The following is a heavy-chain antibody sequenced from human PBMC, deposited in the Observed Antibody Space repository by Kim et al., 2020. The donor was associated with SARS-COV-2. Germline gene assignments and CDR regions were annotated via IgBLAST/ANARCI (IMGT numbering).Heavy chain of an antibody. D-gene: IGHD6-13*01. J-gene: IGHJ4*02. Sequence: PSLKSRVTISVDTSKNRFSLKLSSVTAADTAVYYCARFRRSVAAAGPFDYWGQGTLVTVSS. CDR3: ARFRRSVAAAGPFDY. V-gene: IGHV4-34*01.